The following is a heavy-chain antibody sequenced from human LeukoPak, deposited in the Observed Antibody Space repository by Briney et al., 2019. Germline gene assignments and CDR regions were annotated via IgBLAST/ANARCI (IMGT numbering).Heavy chain of an antibody. V-gene: IGHV2-5*01. CDR1: GFSLSTSGVG. CDR2: IYWNDNK. Sequence: SGPTLVHPTQTLTLTCTCSGFSLSTSGVGVGWIRQPPGKALEWLALIYWNDNKLYSPSLKSRLTITKDTSNNQVVLTMTNMDPVDTATYYCAHYGDYRFLYYFDYWGQGTLVTVSP. J-gene: IGHJ4*02. CDR3: AHYGDYRFLYYFDY. D-gene: IGHD4-17*01.